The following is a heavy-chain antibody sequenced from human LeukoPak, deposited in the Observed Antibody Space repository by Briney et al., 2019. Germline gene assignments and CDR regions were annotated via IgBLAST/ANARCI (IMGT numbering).Heavy chain of an antibody. D-gene: IGHD3-10*01. V-gene: IGHV4-61*01. CDR2: IYYSGST. Sequence: PSETLSLTCTVSGGSVSSGSYYWSWIRQPPGKGLEWIGYIYYSGSTNYNPSLKSRVTISVDTSKNQFSLKLSSVTAADTAVYYWARGPLGEYPYGMDVWGQGTTVTVSS. J-gene: IGHJ6*02. CDR1: GGSVSSGSYY. CDR3: ARGPLGEYPYGMDV.